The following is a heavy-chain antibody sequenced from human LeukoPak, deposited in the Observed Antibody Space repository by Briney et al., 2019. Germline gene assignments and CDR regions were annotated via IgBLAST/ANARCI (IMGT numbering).Heavy chain of an antibody. V-gene: IGHV3-48*01. Sequence: GGSLRLSCAASGFDLTNYAMNWVRQAPGKGLEWLSYISIGSSTIYYADSVKGRFTISRDYAENTLYLQMNILRAEDTAVYFCAKDLDGDTAMTTDYWGQGTLVTVSS. J-gene: IGHJ4*02. CDR3: AKDLDGDTAMTTDY. CDR2: ISIGSSTI. CDR1: GFDLTNYA. D-gene: IGHD5-18*01.